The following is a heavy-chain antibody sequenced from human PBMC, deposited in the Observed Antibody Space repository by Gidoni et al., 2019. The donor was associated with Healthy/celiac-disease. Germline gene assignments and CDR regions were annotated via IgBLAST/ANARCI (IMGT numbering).Heavy chain of an antibody. CDR3: ARSPYSMVRGVIIGGGRHFDY. Sequence: QVQLQESGPGLVKPSETLSLTCTVSGGSISSYYWSWIRQPPGKGLEWIGYIYYSGSTNYNPSLKSRVTISVDTSKNQFSLKLSSVTAADTAVYYCARSPYSMVRGVIIGGGRHFDYWGQGTLVTVSS. J-gene: IGHJ4*02. V-gene: IGHV4-59*01. CDR2: IYYSGST. D-gene: IGHD3-10*01. CDR1: GGSISSYY.